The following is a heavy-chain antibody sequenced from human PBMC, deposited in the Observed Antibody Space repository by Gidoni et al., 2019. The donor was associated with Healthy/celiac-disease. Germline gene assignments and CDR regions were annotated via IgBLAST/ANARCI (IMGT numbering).Heavy chain of an antibody. CDR2: NSAYNGNT. CDR1: VYTFTSYG. CDR3: ARGQQLVSALGY. Sequence: QLQLVQSGAEVNKPGASVKFSCKASVYTFTSYGISWVRQAPGQGLEWMGWNSAYNGNTNYAQKLQSRVTMTTDTSTSTAYMELRSLRADDTAVYYCARGQQLVSALGYWGQGTLVTVSS. D-gene: IGHD6-13*01. J-gene: IGHJ4*02. V-gene: IGHV1-18*01.